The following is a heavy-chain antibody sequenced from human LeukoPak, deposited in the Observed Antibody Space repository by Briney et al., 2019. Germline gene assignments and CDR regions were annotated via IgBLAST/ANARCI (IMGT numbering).Heavy chain of an antibody. J-gene: IGHJ6*02. D-gene: IGHD2-2*01. CDR2: ISWNSGSI. V-gene: IGHV3-9*01. CDR1: GFTFDDYA. Sequence: GGSLRLSCAASGFTFDDYAMHWVRQAPGKGLEWVSGISWNSGSIGYADSVKGRFTISRDNAKNSLYLQMNSLRAEDTAVYYCARDYCTRCYYYYYGMDVWGQGTTVTVSS. CDR3: ARDYCTRCYYYYYGMDV.